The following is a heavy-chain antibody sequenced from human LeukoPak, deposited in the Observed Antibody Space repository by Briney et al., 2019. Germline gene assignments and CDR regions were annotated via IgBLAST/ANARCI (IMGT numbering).Heavy chain of an antibody. V-gene: IGHV3-30*03. CDR1: GFTFSSYG. J-gene: IGHJ4*02. CDR3: ARELYYGDSLDY. CDR2: ISYDGSNK. D-gene: IGHD4-17*01. Sequence: PGRSLRLSCAASGFTFSSYGMHWVRQAPGKGLQWVAVISYDGSNKYYADSVKGRFTISRDNSENTLYLQMNSLTAEDTAVYYCARELYYGDSLDYWGQGTLVTVSS.